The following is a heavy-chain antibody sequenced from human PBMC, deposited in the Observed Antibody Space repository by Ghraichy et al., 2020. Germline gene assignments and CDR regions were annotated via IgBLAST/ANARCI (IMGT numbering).Heavy chain of an antibody. Sequence: ASVKVSCKTSGYNFRTYGITWVRQAPGQGFEWMGWISGHNGNRRVAQRFQDRVTLTTDTYTNIAYMDLRWLRPDDTAVYFCARGGFISGGDTMTPLCDFWGQGTLVTVSS. CDR3: ARGGFISGGDTMTPLCDF. D-gene: IGHD3-16*01. J-gene: IGHJ4*02. CDR2: ISGHNGNR. CDR1: GYNFRTYG. V-gene: IGHV1-18*04.